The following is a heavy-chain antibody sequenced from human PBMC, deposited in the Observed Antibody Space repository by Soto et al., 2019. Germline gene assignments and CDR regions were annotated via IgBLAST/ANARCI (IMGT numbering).Heavy chain of an antibody. CDR3: AEEPRSIMMIPIVTPDY. CDR1: GFTFSSYG. V-gene: IGHV3-23*01. D-gene: IGHD3-16*01. J-gene: IGHJ4*02. CDR2: ISGSEGRT. Sequence: EVQLLESGGGLVQPGGSLRLSCAASGFTFSSYGMSWVRQAPGKGLAWVSAISGSEGRTYYADSVKGRFTISRDNSKNTLYLQMNSLIADDTAVYFCAEEPRSIMMIPIVTPDYWGQGTLVTVSS.